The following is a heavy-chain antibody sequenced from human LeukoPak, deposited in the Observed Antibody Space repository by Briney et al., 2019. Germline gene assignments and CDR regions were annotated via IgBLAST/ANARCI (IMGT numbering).Heavy chain of an antibody. V-gene: IGHV1-18*01. CDR3: ANLYSSFLYFDI. D-gene: IGHD6-6*01. CDR1: GYTFTSYG. J-gene: IGHJ3*02. CDR2: ISAYNGNT. Sequence: ASVKVSCKASGYTFTSYGISWVRQAPGQGLEWMGWISAYNGNTNYAQKLQGRVTMTTDTSTSTAYMELSSLRSEDTAVYYCANLYSSFLYFDIWGQGTMVTVSS.